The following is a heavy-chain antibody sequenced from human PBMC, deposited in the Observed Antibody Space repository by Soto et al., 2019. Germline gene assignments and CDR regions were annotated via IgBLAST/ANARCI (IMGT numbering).Heavy chain of an antibody. CDR2: IIHIFGTA. D-gene: IGHD6-19*01. CDR3: ATRKYSGWYAGPNGWYERAPLDY. V-gene: IGHV1-69*06. J-gene: IGHJ4*02. Sequence: QVQLVQSGAEVKKPGSAVKVSCKASGGTFSSYALSWVRQSPGHGLEWMGGIIHIFGTANYAQKCQGRVTITADKSPSTAYMELSSLRYEDTAVYYCATRKYSGWYAGPNGWYERAPLDYWGQGTLVTVSS. CDR1: GGTFSSYA.